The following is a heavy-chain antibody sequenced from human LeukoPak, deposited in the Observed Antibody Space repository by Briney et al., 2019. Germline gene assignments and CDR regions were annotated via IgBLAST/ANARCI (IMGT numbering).Heavy chain of an antibody. D-gene: IGHD3-3*01. V-gene: IGHV4-4*07. CDR1: GYSISSYY. CDR3: ARGPWRSGFDY. CDR2: IYSIGST. J-gene: IGHJ4*02. Sequence: SETLSLTCTVSGYSISSYYWSWIRQPAGKGLEWIWRIYSIGSTDYNPSLKSRVIMSVDSSKNQFSLKLSSVSAADTAVYYCARGPWRSGFDYWGQGTLVTVSS.